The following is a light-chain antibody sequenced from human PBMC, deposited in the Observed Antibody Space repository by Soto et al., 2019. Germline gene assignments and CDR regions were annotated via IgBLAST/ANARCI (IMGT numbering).Light chain of an antibody. CDR1: QSISSY. CDR2: AAS. Sequence: DIQMTQSPSSLSASVGDRVTITCRASQSISSYLNWYQQKPGKAPKLLIYAASSLQSGVPSRFSGSGSGTDFTLTISSLQPEDFATYYCQQSYSTIGFTFGPGTKVDIK. V-gene: IGKV1-39*01. CDR3: QQSYSTIGFT. J-gene: IGKJ3*01.